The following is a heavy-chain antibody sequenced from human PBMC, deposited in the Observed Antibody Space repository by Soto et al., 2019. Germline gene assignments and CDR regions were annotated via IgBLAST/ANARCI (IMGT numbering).Heavy chain of an antibody. CDR1: GGSISSYY. Sequence: QVQLQESGPGLVKPSETLSLTCTVSGGSISSYYWSWIRQPPGKGLEWIGYIYYSGSTNYNPSLKSRVTISVDTSKNQFSLKLSSVTAADTAVYYCARVRPDLYGMDVWGQGTTVTVSS. CDR3: ARVRPDLYGMDV. D-gene: IGHD4-17*01. CDR2: IYYSGST. V-gene: IGHV4-59*01. J-gene: IGHJ6*02.